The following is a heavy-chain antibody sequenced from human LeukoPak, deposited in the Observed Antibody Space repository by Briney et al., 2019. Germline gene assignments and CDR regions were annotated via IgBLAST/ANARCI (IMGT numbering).Heavy chain of an antibody. CDR1: GFTFSSYS. CDR2: ISSSSSTI. J-gene: IGHJ4*02. CDR3: AEAHYYDFWSGQYYFDY. D-gene: IGHD3-3*01. V-gene: IGHV3-48*01. Sequence: GGSLRLSCAASGFTFSSYSMNWVRQAPGKGLEWVSYISSSSSTIYYADSVKGRFTISRDNAKNSLYLQMNSLRAEDTAVYYCAEAHYYDFWSGQYYFDYWGQGTLVTVSS.